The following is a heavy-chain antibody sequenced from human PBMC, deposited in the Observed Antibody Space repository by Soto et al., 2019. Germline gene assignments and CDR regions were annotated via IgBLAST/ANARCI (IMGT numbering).Heavy chain of an antibody. CDR3: ASDAEVNSGSYYDY. CDR2: IYYSGST. J-gene: IGHJ4*02. CDR1: GGSISSYY. V-gene: IGHV4-59*01. Sequence: SETLSLTCTVSGGSISSYYWSWIRQPPGKGLEWIGYIYYSGSTNYNPSLKSRVTISVDTSKNQFSLKLSSVTAADTVVYYCASDAEVNSGSYYDYWGQGTLVTVSS. D-gene: IGHD1-26*01.